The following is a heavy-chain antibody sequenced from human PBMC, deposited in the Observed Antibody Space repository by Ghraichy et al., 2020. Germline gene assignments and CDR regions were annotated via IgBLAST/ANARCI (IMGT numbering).Heavy chain of an antibody. D-gene: IGHD4-23*01. CDR2: IYYSGRT. CDR1: GGSISSSSYY. J-gene: IGHJ3*02. CDR3: ARLAVGKRDAFDI. Sequence: SETLSLTCTVSGGSISSSSYYWGWIRQPPGKGLEWIGTIYYSGRTYYNPSLKSRVTISVDTSKNQFSLKLSSVTAADTAVYYCARLAVGKRDAFDIWGQGTMVTVSS. V-gene: IGHV4-39*07.